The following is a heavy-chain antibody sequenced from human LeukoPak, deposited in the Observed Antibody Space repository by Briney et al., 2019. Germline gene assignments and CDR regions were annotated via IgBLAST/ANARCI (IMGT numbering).Heavy chain of an antibody. V-gene: IGHV3-23*01. D-gene: IGHD6-13*01. CDR3: AKAEGRGYSSTWEDY. Sequence: GRSLRLSWSASGFTFIKYAMSWVRQAPRKGVDGVSATTGTGCTTYYTAPGKGRFTISRDHSKNTLYLQMNSLRADDTALYYCAKAEGRGYSSTWEDYWGPGTLVTVSS. J-gene: IGHJ4*02. CDR2: TTGTGCTT. CDR1: GFTFIKYA.